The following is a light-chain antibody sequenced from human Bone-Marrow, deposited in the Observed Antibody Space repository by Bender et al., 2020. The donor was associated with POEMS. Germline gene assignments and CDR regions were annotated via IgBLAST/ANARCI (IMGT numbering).Light chain of an antibody. CDR1: SSDIGAGYD. V-gene: IGLV1-40*01. CDR2: ANI. J-gene: IGLJ3*02. CDR3: AVWDDSLNGWV. Sequence: QSVLTQPPSLSGAPGQTVTISCTGSSSDIGAGYDVHWYQQLPETAPKLLIYANINRPSGVPDRFSGSKSGTSASLAITGLQAEDEADYYCAVWDDSLNGWVFGGGTKLTVL.